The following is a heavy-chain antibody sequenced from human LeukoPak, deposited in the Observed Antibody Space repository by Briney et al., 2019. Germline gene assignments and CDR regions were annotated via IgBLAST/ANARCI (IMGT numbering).Heavy chain of an antibody. D-gene: IGHD2-15*01. CDR3: ASHCSGGSCSDDAFDI. CDR1: GFTFDDYG. J-gene: IGHJ3*02. CDR2: INWNGGST. Sequence: GGSLRLSCAASGFTFDDYGMSWVRQAPGKGLEWVSGINWNGGSTGYADSVKGRFTISRDNAKNSLYLQMSSLRAEDTALYYCASHCSGGSCSDDAFDIWGQGTMVTVSS. V-gene: IGHV3-20*04.